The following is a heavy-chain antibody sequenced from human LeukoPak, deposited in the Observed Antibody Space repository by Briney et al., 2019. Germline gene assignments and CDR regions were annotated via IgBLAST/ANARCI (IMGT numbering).Heavy chain of an antibody. V-gene: IGHV3-53*01. J-gene: IGHJ4*02. CDR1: GFSISTNY. D-gene: IGHD6-13*01. CDR2: VYSGGTT. CDR3: ASHYCSRGTCYFDG. Sequence: GGSLRLSCAVSGFSISTNYMSWVRQAPGKGLEWLCIVYSGGTTSCADSVRGRFTLSRDISKNTVSLQMNDLRVADTAVYYCASHYCSRGTCYFDGWGRGALVIASS.